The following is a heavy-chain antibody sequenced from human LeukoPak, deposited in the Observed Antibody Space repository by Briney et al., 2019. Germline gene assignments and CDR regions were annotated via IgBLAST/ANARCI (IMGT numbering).Heavy chain of an antibody. J-gene: IGHJ4*02. CDR1: GFTVSSNY. D-gene: IGHD6-25*01. CDR2: IYPGGAT. Sequence: GGSLSLSCVASGFTVSSNYMSWVRQAPGKGPECVSVIYPGGATYYADSVKGRFTISRDDSKNTLYLQMHSLRAEDTAVYYCARESSGYYFDYWGQGTLVTVSS. V-gene: IGHV3-53*01. CDR3: ARESSGYYFDY.